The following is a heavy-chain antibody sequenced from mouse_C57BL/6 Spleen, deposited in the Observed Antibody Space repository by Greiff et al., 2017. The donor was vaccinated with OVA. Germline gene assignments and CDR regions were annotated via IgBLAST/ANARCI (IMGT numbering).Heavy chain of an antibody. CDR2: ISDGGSYT. Sequence: EVKLMESGGGLVKPGGSLKLSCAASGFTFSSYGMSWVRQTPEKRLEWVATISDGGSYTYYPDNVKGRFTISRDNANNNLYLQMSHLKSEETAMYYCARDAYYGSSWFAYWGQGTLVTVSA. CDR3: ARDAYYGSSWFAY. CDR1: GFTFSSYG. J-gene: IGHJ3*01. D-gene: IGHD1-1*01. V-gene: IGHV5-4*01.